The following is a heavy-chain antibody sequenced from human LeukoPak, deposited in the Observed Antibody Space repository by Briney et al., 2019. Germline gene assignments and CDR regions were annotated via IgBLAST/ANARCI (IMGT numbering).Heavy chain of an antibody. D-gene: IGHD3-9*01. CDR2: INPSGDNT. CDR3: ARYTTVLRYFDWLPRSQNGAFDI. Sequence: ASVKVSCKASGYTFTNNFMHWVRQAPGQGLEWMGIINPSGDNTWYAQKFQGRVTMTRDMATSTDYMEVSSLRSEDTAVYYCARYTTVLRYFDWLPRSQNGAFDIWGQGTMVTVSS. V-gene: IGHV1-46*01. CDR1: GYTFTNNF. J-gene: IGHJ3*02.